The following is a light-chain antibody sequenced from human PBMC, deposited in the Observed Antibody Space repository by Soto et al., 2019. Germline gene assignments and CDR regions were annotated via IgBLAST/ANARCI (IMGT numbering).Light chain of an antibody. CDR1: SSNIGAGYD. CDR3: QSYDSSLSGYV. Sequence: QAVLTQPPSVSGAPGQRVTISCTGSSSNIGAGYDVHWYQQLPGTAPKLLIYGDSNRPSGVPDRFSGSKSATSASLAITGLQAEDDADYYSQSYDSSLSGYVFGTETKLTVL. V-gene: IGLV1-40*01. J-gene: IGLJ1*01. CDR2: GDS.